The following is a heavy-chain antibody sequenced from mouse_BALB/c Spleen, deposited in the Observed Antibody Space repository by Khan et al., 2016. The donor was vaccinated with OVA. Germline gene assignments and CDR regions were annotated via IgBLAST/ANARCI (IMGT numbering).Heavy chain of an antibody. Sequence: EVQLQESGPGLVKPSQSLSLTCSVTGHSITSGYRWNWIRQFPGNKLEWMGYISYDGSNNYKPSLKNRISITRDTSKNQFFLKLNSVGAEDTATYYCARGGAVVPYWYFDVGGAGTTVTVSS. D-gene: IGHD1-1*01. V-gene: IGHV3-6*02. J-gene: IGHJ1*01. CDR2: ISYDGSN. CDR3: ARGGAVVPYWYFDV. CDR1: GHSITSGYR.